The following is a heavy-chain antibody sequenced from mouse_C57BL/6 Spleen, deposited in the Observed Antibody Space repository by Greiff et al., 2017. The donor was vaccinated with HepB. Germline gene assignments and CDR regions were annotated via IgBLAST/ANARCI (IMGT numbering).Heavy chain of an antibody. J-gene: IGHJ4*01. Sequence: QVQLKQPGAELVMPGASVKLSCKASGYTFTSYWMHWVKQRPGQGLEWIGEIDPSDSYTNYNQKFKGKSTLTVDKSSSTAYMQLSSLTSEDSAVYYCARGPLGGDYWGQGTSVTVSS. V-gene: IGHV1-69*01. CDR1: GYTFTSYW. D-gene: IGHD4-1*01. CDR3: ARGPLGGDY. CDR2: IDPSDSYT.